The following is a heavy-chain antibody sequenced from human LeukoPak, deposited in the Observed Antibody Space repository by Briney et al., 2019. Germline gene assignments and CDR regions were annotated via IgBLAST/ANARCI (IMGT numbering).Heavy chain of an antibody. V-gene: IGHV4-39*07. CDR3: ARGWDSYGLTAGWFDS. D-gene: IGHD5-18*01. CDR1: GGSISSSSYY. J-gene: IGHJ5*01. Sequence: SETLSLTCTVSGGSISSSSYYWGWIRQPPGKGLEWIGEINHSGSTNYNPSLKSRVTISVDTSKNQFSLKLSSVTAADTAVYYCARGWDSYGLTAGWFDSWGQGTLVTVSS. CDR2: INHSGST.